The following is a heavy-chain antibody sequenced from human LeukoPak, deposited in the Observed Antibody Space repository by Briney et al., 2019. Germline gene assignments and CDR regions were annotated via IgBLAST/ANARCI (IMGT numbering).Heavy chain of an antibody. CDR2: ISSSSSYI. J-gene: IGHJ2*01. CDR3: AKNPDGQWRDWYFDL. D-gene: IGHD6-19*01. V-gene: IGHV3-21*04. CDR1: GFTFSSYS. Sequence: GGSLRLSCAASGFTFSSYSMNWVRQAPGKGLEWVSSISSSSSYIYYADSVKGRFTISRDNAKNSLYLQMNSLRAEDMALYYCAKNPDGQWRDWYFDLWGRGTLVTVSS.